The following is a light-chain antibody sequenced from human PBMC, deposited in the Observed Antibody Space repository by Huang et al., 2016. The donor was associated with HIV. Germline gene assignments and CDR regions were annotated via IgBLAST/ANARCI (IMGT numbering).Light chain of an antibody. CDR3: QQYYSTPT. V-gene: IGKV1-NL1*01. Sequence: DIQMTQSPSSLSASVGDRVTITCRASQGISNSLAWYQQKPGKAPKLLLFATSRLESGVPSRFSGSGSGTDYTLTISSLQPEDFATYYCQQYYSTPTFGQGTIVEIK. J-gene: IGKJ1*01. CDR2: ATS. CDR1: QGISNS.